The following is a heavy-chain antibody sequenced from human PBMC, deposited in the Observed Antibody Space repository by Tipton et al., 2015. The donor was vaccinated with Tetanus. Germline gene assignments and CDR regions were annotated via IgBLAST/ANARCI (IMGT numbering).Heavy chain of an antibody. D-gene: IGHD2-21*01. Sequence: LSLTCTVSGGSISSGGYYXTXXXXXXGKGLEWIGRIYGRGXXXXXXSLKSRVAMSMDTSRNQFSLTLTSVTVADTAFYFCARVLRYSAAGGWDDAFDIWGQGTLVTVSS. CDR1: GGSISSGGYY. CDR2: IYGRGXX. J-gene: IGHJ3*02. CDR3: ARVLRYSAAGGWDDAFDI. V-gene: IGHV4-61*02.